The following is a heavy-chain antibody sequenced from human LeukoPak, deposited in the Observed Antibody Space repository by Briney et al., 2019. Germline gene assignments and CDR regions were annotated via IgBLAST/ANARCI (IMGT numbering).Heavy chain of an antibody. D-gene: IGHD6-6*01. Sequence: SETLSLTCTVSGGSISSSSYYWGWIRQPPGKGLEWIGTIYYTGSTYYNPSLRSRVTMSVDTSKNQFSLKLSSVTAADTAVYYCARAIVAARGDWFDPWGQGTLVTVSS. J-gene: IGHJ5*02. CDR1: GGSISSSSYY. V-gene: IGHV4-39*07. CDR2: IYYTGST. CDR3: ARAIVAARGDWFDP.